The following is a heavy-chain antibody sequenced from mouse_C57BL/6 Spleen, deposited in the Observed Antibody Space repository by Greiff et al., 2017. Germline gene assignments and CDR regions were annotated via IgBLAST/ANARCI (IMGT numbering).Heavy chain of an antibody. CDR2: IDPEDGET. Sequence: VQLQQSGAELVKPGASVKLSCTASGFNIKDYYMHWVKQRTEQGLEWIGRIDPEDGETKYAPKFPGKATITADTSSNTAYLQLSSLTSEDTAVYYCARGTTVVGYAMDYWGQGTSVTVSS. CDR3: ARGTTVVGYAMDY. CDR1: GFNIKDYY. J-gene: IGHJ4*01. V-gene: IGHV14-2*01. D-gene: IGHD1-1*01.